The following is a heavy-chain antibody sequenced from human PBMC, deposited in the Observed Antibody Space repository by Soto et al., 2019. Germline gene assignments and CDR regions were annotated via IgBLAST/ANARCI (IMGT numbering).Heavy chain of an antibody. D-gene: IGHD6-25*01. J-gene: IGHJ4*02. CDR2: IKKDGSQK. Sequence: EVQLVESGGGLVQPGGSLRLSCETSGFTFSNYWMTRVRQAPEKGLEWVANIKKDGSQKNFVDSVKGRFTISRDNAKNSLYLQMDSLRVEDTAIYYCVKEIASAQWGQGTLVTVSS. V-gene: IGHV3-7*01. CDR3: VKEIASAQ. CDR1: GFTFSNYW.